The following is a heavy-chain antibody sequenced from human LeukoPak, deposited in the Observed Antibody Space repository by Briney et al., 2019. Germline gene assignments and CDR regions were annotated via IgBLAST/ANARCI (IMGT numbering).Heavy chain of an antibody. V-gene: IGHV4-34*01. CDR1: GGSLSGYY. Sequence: SETLSLTCAVYGGSLSGYYWSWIRQPPGKGLEWIGEINHSGSTNYNPSLKSRVTISVDTSKNQFSLKLSSVTAADTAVYYCARRITMVRGGRIDIWGQGTMVTVSS. D-gene: IGHD3-10*01. CDR2: INHSGST. J-gene: IGHJ3*02. CDR3: ARRITMVRGGRIDI.